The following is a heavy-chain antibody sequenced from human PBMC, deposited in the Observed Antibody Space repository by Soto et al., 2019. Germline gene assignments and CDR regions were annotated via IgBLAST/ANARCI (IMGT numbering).Heavy chain of an antibody. J-gene: IGHJ5*02. V-gene: IGHV1-8*01. CDR3: ASGMSTT. D-gene: IGHD2-2*01. CDR2: MNPHSGHT. Sequence: QVQLVQSGAEVKKPGASVKVSCKASGYTFTSSDINWMRQATGQGPEWMGWMNPHSGHTNYAQKFQGRVTMTRNTSISTAYMELTSLRSEDTAVYYCASGMSTTWGQGTLVTVSS. CDR1: GYTFTSSD.